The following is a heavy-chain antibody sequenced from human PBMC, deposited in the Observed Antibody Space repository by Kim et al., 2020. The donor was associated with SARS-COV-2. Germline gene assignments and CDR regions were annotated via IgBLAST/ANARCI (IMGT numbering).Heavy chain of an antibody. Sequence: WGSLRHSCSASGFTFNNYAVTWGRQAPGKGLQGVSSLSFSGGSTYYAAAVKCRFTISRDNSKNTRYLQMNSLRAEDTVILYCAKAGSWEPAGWFDPWGQGTLVTVSS. CDR2: LSFSGGST. CDR3: AKAGSWEPAGWFDP. CDR1: GFTFNNYA. D-gene: IGHD1-26*01. J-gene: IGHJ5*02. V-gene: IGHV3-23*01.